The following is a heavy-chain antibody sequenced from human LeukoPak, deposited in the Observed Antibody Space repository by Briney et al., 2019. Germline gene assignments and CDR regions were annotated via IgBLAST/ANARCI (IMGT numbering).Heavy chain of an antibody. CDR2: ISASGSTI. CDR3: ARDCGGHCYSGFDY. J-gene: IGHJ4*02. Sequence: GGSLRLSCAASGFTFSDYNMAWIRQAPGKGLEYISHISASGSTIHYGDSVKGRFTIFRDDARNSVYLQMTSLRAEDTATYFCARDCGGHCYSGFDYWGQGALVTVSS. CDR1: GFTFSDYN. D-gene: IGHD2-21*02. V-gene: IGHV3-11*04.